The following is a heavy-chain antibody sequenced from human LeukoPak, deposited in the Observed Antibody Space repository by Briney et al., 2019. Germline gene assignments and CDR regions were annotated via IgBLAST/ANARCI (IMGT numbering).Heavy chain of an antibody. CDR2: INPNSGGT. V-gene: IGHV1-2*02. Sequence: ASVKVSCKASGYTFTGYYMHWVRQAPGQGLEWMGWINPNSGGTNYAQKFQGRVTMTRDTSISTAYMELSRLRSDDMAVYYCAREGGSSGWVDYWGQGTLVTVSS. CDR1: GYTFTGYY. J-gene: IGHJ4*02. CDR3: AREGGSSGWVDY. D-gene: IGHD6-19*01.